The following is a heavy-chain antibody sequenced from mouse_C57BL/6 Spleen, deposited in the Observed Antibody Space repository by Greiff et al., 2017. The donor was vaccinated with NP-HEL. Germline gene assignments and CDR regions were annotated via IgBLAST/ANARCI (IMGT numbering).Heavy chain of an antibody. CDR3: ASGAAQATWFAD. CDR2: IYPNSGST. Sequence: QVQLQQPGAELVKPGASVKLSCKASGYTFTSYWMHWVKQRPGQGLEWIGMIYPNSGSTNYNEKFKSKATMTVDKSSSTAYMPLRSLTSDDSSVYDCASGAAQATWFADWGQGTLVTVSA. CDR1: GYTFTSYW. D-gene: IGHD3-2*02. V-gene: IGHV1-64*01. J-gene: IGHJ3*01.